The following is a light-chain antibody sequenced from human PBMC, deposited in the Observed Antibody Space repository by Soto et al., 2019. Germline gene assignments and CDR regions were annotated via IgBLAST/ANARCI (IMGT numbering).Light chain of an antibody. CDR2: GAS. J-gene: IGKJ1*01. CDR3: QQYGSSPPRT. CDR1: QSVSNDF. Sequence: EVVLTQSQGILSLSPGEGATLSCRAIQSVSNDFLAWYQQKPGQAPRLLIYGASTRATDVPDRFSGSGSGADFTLSISRLEPEDFAVYYCQQYGSSPPRTFGQGTKVDIK. V-gene: IGKV3-20*01.